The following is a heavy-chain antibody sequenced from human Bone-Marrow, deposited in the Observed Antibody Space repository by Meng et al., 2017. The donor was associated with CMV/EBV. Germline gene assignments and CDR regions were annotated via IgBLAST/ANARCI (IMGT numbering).Heavy chain of an antibody. CDR1: GFTFTRSA. CDR3: ARDVGMGY. Sequence: SVKVSCKATGFTFTRSAVQWVRRARGQRLEWIGWIVVGSGNTNDAQKFQERVTITRDMSTSTAYMELSSLRSEDTAVYYCARDVGMGYWGQGTLVPSPQ. CDR2: IVVGSGNT. J-gene: IGHJ4*02. D-gene: IGHD2-15*01. V-gene: IGHV1-58*01.